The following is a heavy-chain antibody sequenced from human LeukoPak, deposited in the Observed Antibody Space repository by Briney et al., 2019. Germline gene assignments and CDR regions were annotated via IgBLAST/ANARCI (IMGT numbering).Heavy chain of an antibody. D-gene: IGHD3-10*01. J-gene: IGHJ6*03. CDR2: IYYSGST. V-gene: IGHV4-59*01. Sequence: SETLSLTCTVSGGSISSYYWSWIRQPPGKGLEWIGYIYYSGSTNYNPSLKSRVTISVDTSKNQFSLKLSSVTAADTAVYYCARAHYYGSGSYPYYYMDVWGKGTTVTISS. CDR1: GGSISSYY. CDR3: ARAHYYGSGSYPYYYMDV.